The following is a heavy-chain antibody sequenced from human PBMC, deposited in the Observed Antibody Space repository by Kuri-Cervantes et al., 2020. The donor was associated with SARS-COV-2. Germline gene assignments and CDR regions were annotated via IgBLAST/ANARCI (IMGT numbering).Heavy chain of an antibody. D-gene: IGHD6-19*01. V-gene: IGHV1-18*01. CDR3: ARDLRTAVAGSNFDY. Sequence: ASVKVSCKASGGTFSSYAISWVRQAPGQGLEWMGWISAYNGNTNYAQKLQGRVTMTTDTSTSTAYMELRSLRSDDTAVYYCARDLRTAVAGSNFDYWGQGTLVTVSS. CDR2: ISAYNGNT. CDR1: GGTFSSYA. J-gene: IGHJ4*02.